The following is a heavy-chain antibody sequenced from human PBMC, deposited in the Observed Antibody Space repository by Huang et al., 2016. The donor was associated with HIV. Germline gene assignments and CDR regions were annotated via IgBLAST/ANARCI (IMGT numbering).Heavy chain of an antibody. V-gene: IGHV4-34*02. D-gene: IGHD2-21*02. CDR2: INHSGSA. J-gene: IGHJ1*01. CDR3: ARGLRFCRGGDCFPTHFQH. CDR1: GGSFSVSQ. Sequence: QVRLEQWGAGLLKPSETLSPTCAVYGGSFSVSQWTWIRQFPGKGFEWIGEINHSGSAHYNPSLKTRVTITGDMSKIQFSLKFTALTVTDTAVYFCARGLRFCRGGDCFPTHFQHWSQG.